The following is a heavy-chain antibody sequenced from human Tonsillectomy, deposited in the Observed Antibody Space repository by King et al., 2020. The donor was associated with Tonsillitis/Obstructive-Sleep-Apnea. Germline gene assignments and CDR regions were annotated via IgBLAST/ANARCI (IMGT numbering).Heavy chain of an antibody. J-gene: IGHJ5*02. V-gene: IGHV4-39*01. CDR3: ASLYQLLYDGWFDP. D-gene: IGHD2-2*02. Sequence: HLQESGPGLVKPSETLSLTCTVSGGSISSSSYYWGGIRQSPGKGLGWIGSIYYSGSTYYNPSLKSRVTIFVDTFKNQFSLKLSSVTAADTAVYYCASLYQLLYDGWFDPWGQGTLVTVSS. CDR2: IYYSGST. CDR1: GGSISSSSYY.